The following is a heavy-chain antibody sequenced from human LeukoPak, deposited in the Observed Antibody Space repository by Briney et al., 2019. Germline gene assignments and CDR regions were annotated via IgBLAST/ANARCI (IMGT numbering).Heavy chain of an antibody. CDR1: GFTFSSYS. Sequence: GGSLRLSCAASGFTFSSYSMNWVRQAPGKGLEWVSSISSSSSYIYYADSVKGRFTISRDNAKNSLYLQMDSLRAEDTAVYYCAGVAHYCSSTSCPFDYWGQGTLVTVSS. CDR3: AGVAHYCSSTSCPFDY. D-gene: IGHD2-2*01. J-gene: IGHJ4*02. V-gene: IGHV3-21*01. CDR2: ISSSSSYI.